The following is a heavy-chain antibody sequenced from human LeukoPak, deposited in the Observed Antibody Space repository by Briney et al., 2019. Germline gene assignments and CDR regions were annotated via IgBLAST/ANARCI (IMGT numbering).Heavy chain of an antibody. CDR3: SRGTDAYKCGNS. V-gene: IGHV4-34*01. Sequence: SETLSLTSAVYGGSFSGYYWTWIRQPPGKGLEWIGEIHYSGRINYNPSLKSRVTISADTSINHFSLKMNSVTAADTAVYYCSRGTDAYKCGNSWGQGTLVTVSS. CDR2: IHYSGRI. D-gene: IGHD5-24*01. J-gene: IGHJ4*02. CDR1: GGSFSGYY.